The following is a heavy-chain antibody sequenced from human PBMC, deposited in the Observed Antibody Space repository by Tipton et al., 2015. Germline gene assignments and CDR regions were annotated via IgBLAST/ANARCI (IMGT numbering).Heavy chain of an antibody. CDR1: GGGTFSSYS. Sequence: QSGAEVKKPGSSVKVSCKASGGGTFSSYSYTWVRQAPGQGLEWMGAIIPIFTSVIYAQTLQGRAKFTADTSAGTAYMELGSLRSEDTAIYFCACGDNLVGAPDGGYYYGMDVWGQGTSVTVSS. CDR3: ACGDNLVGAPDGGYYYGMDV. D-gene: IGHD2-15*01. V-gene: IGHV1-69*06. CDR2: IIPIFTSV. J-gene: IGHJ6*02.